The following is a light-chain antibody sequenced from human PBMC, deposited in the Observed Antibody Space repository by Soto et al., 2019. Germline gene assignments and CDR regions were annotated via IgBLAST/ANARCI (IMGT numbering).Light chain of an antibody. CDR1: QSVNSRF. V-gene: IGKV3-20*01. CDR2: GAS. Sequence: EIVLTQSPGTLSLSPGEGATLSCRASQSVNSRFLAWYHQKPGQAPRLLIYGASTRATGIPDRFSGSGSGTDFTLTISRLEPEDFAVYYCQQYSSSQWTFGQGTQVEIK. J-gene: IGKJ1*01. CDR3: QQYSSSQWT.